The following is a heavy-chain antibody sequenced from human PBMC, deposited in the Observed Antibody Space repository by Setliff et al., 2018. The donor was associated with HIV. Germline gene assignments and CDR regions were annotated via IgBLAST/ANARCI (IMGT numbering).Heavy chain of an antibody. CDR1: DYSISSGYY. CDR3: ARRVGISSPEPPAVRAFDS. J-gene: IGHJ4*02. Sequence: KTSETLSLTCAVSDYSISSGYYWGWIRQPPGKGLEWIGGIYHSGSTYYNPSLKSRVTISVDTSKNQFSLKLTSVTAADTAVYYCARRVGISSPEPPAVRAFDSWGPGTLVTVSS. V-gene: IGHV4-38-2*01. D-gene: IGHD2-2*01. CDR2: IYHSGST.